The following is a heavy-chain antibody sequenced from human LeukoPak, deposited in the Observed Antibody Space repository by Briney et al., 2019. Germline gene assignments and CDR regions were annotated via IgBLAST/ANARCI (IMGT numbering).Heavy chain of an antibody. D-gene: IGHD3-10*01. CDR3: VRDAGGVFDY. V-gene: IGHV3-20*04. CDR2: SNWNGASK. J-gene: IGHJ4*02. CDR1: GFTFYDYV. Sequence: GGSLRLSCAASGFTFYDYVMSWVRQASGKGLEWVSGSNWNGASKGYADSVKGRFTISRDNAKKSVYLQMNSLRAEDTALYYCVRDAGGVFDYWGQGTLVTVSS.